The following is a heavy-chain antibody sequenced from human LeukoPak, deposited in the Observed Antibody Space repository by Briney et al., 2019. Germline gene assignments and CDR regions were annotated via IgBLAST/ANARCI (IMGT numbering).Heavy chain of an antibody. Sequence: GGSLRLSCAASGFTFSSYAMSWVRQAPGKGLEWVSAINGNGGRTGYADSVKGRFTISRDNAKNSLYLQMNSLGAEDTALYYCARVGDSTVTYFFDYWGQGTLVTVSS. D-gene: IGHD2-21*02. CDR3: ARVGDSTVTYFFDY. V-gene: IGHV3-20*04. CDR1: GFTFSSYA. J-gene: IGHJ4*02. CDR2: INGNGGRT.